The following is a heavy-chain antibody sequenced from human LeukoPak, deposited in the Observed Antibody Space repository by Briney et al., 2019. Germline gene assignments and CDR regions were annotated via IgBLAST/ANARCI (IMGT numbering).Heavy chain of an antibody. D-gene: IGHD2-21*02. CDR1: GGTFSSYA. Sequence: ASVKVSCKASGGTFSSYAISWVRQAPGQGLEWMGGIIPIFGTANYAQKFQGRVTITTDESTSTAYMELSSLRSEDTSVYYCARGGVAYCGGDCYRHFDYWGQGTLVTVSS. V-gene: IGHV1-69*05. CDR2: IIPIFGTA. J-gene: IGHJ4*02. CDR3: ARGGVAYCGGDCYRHFDY.